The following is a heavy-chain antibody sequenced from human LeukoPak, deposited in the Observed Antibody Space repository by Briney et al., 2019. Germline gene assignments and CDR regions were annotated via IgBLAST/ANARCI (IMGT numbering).Heavy chain of an antibody. J-gene: IGHJ6*02. D-gene: IGHD6-19*01. CDR1: GGSINSSSYY. V-gene: IGHV4-39*01. CDR3: ARHVRLVLYGMDV. CDR2: IYYSGST. Sequence: PSETLSLTCTVSGGSINSSSYYWGWIRQPPGKGLEWIGSIYYSGSTYYNPSLKSRVTISVDTSKNQFSLKLSSVTAADTAVYYCARHVRLVLYGMDVWGQGTTVTVSS.